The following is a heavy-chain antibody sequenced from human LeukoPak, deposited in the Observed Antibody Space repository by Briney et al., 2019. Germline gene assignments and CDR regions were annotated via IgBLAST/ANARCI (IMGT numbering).Heavy chain of an antibody. CDR1: GYTFTSYD. CDR3: ARGPPNWGYDY. Sequence: ASVKVSCKASGYTFTSYDFNWVRQATGQRPEWMGWMSPNSGDTGYAQKFQDRVTMTRNTSISTAYMELSSLRSDDTAVYYCARGPPNWGYDYWGLGTLVTVSS. D-gene: IGHD7-27*01. V-gene: IGHV1-8*01. CDR2: MSPNSGDT. J-gene: IGHJ4*02.